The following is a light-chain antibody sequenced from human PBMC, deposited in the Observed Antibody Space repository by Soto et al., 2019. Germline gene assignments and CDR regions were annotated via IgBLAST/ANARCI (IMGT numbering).Light chain of an antibody. V-gene: IGKV3-20*01. CDR3: QQYGTSSWT. CDR2: GAS. J-gene: IGKJ1*01. CDR1: QSFSSSY. Sequence: EIVLTQSPGTLSLSPGERATLSCRASQSFSSSYLAWYQQKPGQAPGLLIPGASTRATGIPDRFSGSGSGTDFTLTISRLEPEDFAVYYCQQYGTSSWTFGQGTKVEIK.